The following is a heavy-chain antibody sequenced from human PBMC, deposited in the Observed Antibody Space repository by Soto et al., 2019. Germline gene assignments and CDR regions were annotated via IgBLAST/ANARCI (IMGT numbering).Heavy chain of an antibody. CDR2: ISYDVKNI. V-gene: IGHV3-30*03. Sequence: VESGGGVVQPGRSLRLSCAASGFNLDSYAMNWVRQAPGKGHEWVATISYDVKNIYYADFVRGRFTISKDNSNNTLYLGLSSLIPEYPAIYYCSRDYGALTADRFQYWGQGTLVTVSS. CDR1: GFNLDSYA. CDR3: SRDYGALTADRFQY. D-gene: IGHD3-10*01. J-gene: IGHJ1*01.